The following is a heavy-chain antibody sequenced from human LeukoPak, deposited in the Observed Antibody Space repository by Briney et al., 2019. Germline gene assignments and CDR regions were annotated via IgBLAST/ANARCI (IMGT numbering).Heavy chain of an antibody. Sequence: GGSLRLSCVASGFTVSSKYMSWVRQAPGKGLEWVSVIYSGGSTYYGESVKGRFTISRDNSRNTVYLQMNALRAEDSAVYYCARGTVWRLGSYGLDVWGQGTTVTVSS. D-gene: IGHD3-16*01. J-gene: IGHJ6*02. CDR1: GFTVSSKY. CDR3: ARGTVWRLGSYGLDV. V-gene: IGHV3-53*01. CDR2: IYSGGST.